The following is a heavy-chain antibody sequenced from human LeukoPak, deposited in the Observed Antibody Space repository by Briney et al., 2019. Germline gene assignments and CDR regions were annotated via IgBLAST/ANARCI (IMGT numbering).Heavy chain of an antibody. V-gene: IGHV4-38-2*01. Sequence: SETLSLTCAVSGYSISSGYYWGWIRQPPGKGLEWIGSIYHSGSTYYNPSLKSRVTISVDTSKNQFSLKMRFVTAADTAVYYCARHKEDNGYSYGYDAFDIWGQGTMVPVSS. J-gene: IGHJ3*02. D-gene: IGHD5-18*01. CDR2: IYHSGST. CDR3: ARHKEDNGYSYGYDAFDI. CDR1: GYSISSGYY.